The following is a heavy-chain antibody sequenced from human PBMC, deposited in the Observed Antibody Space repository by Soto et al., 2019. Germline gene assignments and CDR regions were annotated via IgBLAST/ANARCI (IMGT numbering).Heavy chain of an antibody. CDR1: GFTFSGHW. CDR3: AREAGYCSRTSCYRRAFDT. J-gene: IGHJ3*02. Sequence: EVQLVESGGDLVQPGGSLRLSCAASGFTFSGHWMHWVRQVPGKGLEWVSRINTDGGSSAYADSVKGRFTISRDNAKNTSYLQMNGLRAEDTAVYYCAREAGYCSRTSCYRRAFDTWGQGTTVTVSS. CDR2: INTDGGSS. D-gene: IGHD2-2*01. V-gene: IGHV3-74*03.